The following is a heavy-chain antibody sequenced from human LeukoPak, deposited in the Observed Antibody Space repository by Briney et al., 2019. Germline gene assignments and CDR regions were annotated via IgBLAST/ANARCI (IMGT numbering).Heavy chain of an antibody. J-gene: IGHJ4*02. CDR3: AKDLHPMVGAKTFDY. Sequence: GGSLTLSCAASGFGFSNFWMHWVRQAPGKGLEWVAFIRYDGSDKYYADSVKGRFTISRDNSKNTLFLQMNSLRAEDTAVYYCAKDLHPMVGAKTFDYWGQGTLVTVSS. D-gene: IGHD1-26*01. V-gene: IGHV3-30*02. CDR1: GFGFSNFW. CDR2: IRYDGSDK.